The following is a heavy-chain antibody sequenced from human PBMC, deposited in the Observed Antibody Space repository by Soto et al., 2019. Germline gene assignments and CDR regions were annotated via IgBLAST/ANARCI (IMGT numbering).Heavy chain of an antibody. Sequence: SETLSLTCSVSGGSISSSDYYWGWIRQSPGKGLEWIGSFHHSGSTYYNPSLKSRATISVDTSKNQFSLNLSSVSAADAAVFYCARGHGGITVFGAPGHFDYWGQGTLVTVSS. CDR1: GGSISSSDYY. D-gene: IGHD3-3*01. V-gene: IGHV4-39*01. CDR2: FHHSGST. J-gene: IGHJ4*02. CDR3: ARGHGGITVFGAPGHFDY.